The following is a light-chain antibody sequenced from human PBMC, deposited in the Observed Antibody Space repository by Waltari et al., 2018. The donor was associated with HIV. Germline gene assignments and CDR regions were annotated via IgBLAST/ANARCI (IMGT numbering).Light chain of an antibody. CDR3: CSYAGSSTLV. J-gene: IGLJ2*01. V-gene: IGLV2-23*02. CDR1: SSDVGSYDL. Sequence: QSALTQPASVSGSPGQSITISCTGTSSDVGSYDLVSWYQQHPGKAPKLVIYEVSKRPSGVSNRFSGSKSGSTASLTISGLQAEDEADYFFCSYAGSSTLVFGGGTKLTVL. CDR2: EVS.